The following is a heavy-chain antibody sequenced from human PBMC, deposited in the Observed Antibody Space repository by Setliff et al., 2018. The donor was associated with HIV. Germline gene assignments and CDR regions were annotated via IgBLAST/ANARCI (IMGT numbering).Heavy chain of an antibody. V-gene: IGHV1-2*02. CDR3: ARSTTAD. J-gene: IGHJ4*02. D-gene: IGHD4-17*01. CDR1: GYTFTDYY. Sequence: ASVKVSCKASGYTFTDYYIHWVRQAPGQGLEWMGWIYPNTGGTNYAQEFQGRVTMTRDTSISTAYMELSRLRSDDTAVYYCARSTTADWGQGTLVTVSA. CDR2: IYPNTGGT.